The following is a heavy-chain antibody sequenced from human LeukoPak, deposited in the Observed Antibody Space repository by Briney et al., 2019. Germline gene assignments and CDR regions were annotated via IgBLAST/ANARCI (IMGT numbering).Heavy chain of an antibody. Sequence: GGSLRLSCAASGFTFSSYEMNWVRQAPGKGLEWVSYISSSGSTIYYADSVKGRFTISRDNSKNTLYLQMNSLRAEDTAVYYCARDSTMVRPYYYYYMDVWGKGTTVTVSS. CDR2: ISSSGSTI. J-gene: IGHJ6*03. CDR1: GFTFSSYE. V-gene: IGHV3-48*03. D-gene: IGHD3-10*01. CDR3: ARDSTMVRPYYYYYMDV.